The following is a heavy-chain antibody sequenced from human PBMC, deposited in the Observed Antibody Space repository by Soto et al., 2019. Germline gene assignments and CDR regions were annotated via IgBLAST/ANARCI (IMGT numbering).Heavy chain of an antibody. CDR2: ISVSSSPM. CDR3: ARGGSHPHYYFDF. D-gene: IGHD3-16*01. V-gene: IGHV3-48*02. Sequence: EVQLVESGGGLVQPGGSLRLSCAASEFSFSRYSMNWVRQAPGKGLEWLSYISVSSSPMYYADSVKGRFTISRDDAKNSLYLEMNSPRDEDTAVYYCARGGSHPHYYFDFWGQGTLVTVSS. J-gene: IGHJ4*02. CDR1: EFSFSRYS.